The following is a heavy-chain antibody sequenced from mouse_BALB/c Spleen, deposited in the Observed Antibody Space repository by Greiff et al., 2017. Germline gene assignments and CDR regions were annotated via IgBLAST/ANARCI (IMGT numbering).Heavy chain of an antibody. V-gene: IGHV1S81*02. CDR3: ARRDYGNLFDY. CDR1: GYTFTSYW. Sequence: VQLQQSGAELVKPGASVKLSCKASGYTFTSYWMHWVKQRPGQGLEWIGEINPSNGRTNYNEKFKSKATLTVDKSSSTAYMQLSSLTSEDSAVYYCARRDYGNLFDYWGQGTTLTVSS. D-gene: IGHD2-1*01. CDR2: INPSNGRT. J-gene: IGHJ2*01.